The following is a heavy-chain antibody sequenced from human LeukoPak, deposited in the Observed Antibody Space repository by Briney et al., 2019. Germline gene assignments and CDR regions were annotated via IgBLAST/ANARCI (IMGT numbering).Heavy chain of an antibody. CDR1: GFMFKSYN. CDR2: ISISSSNYI. D-gene: IGHD3-22*01. Sequence: GGSLRLSCAVSGFMFKSYNMNWVRQAPGKGLEWVSSISISSSNYIYYADSVKGRFTISRDNAKNSLYLQMNSLRAEDTAAYYCARGGGDSSGYYMTFDAFDIWGQGTMVTVSS. CDR3: ARGGGDSSGYYMTFDAFDI. J-gene: IGHJ3*02. V-gene: IGHV3-21*01.